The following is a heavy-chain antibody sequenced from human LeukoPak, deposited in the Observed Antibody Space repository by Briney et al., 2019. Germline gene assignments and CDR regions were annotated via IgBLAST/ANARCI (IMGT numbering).Heavy chain of an antibody. J-gene: IGHJ4*02. D-gene: IGHD5-12*01. V-gene: IGHV3-23*01. CDR3: AKDGYGRVSAFPSPA. CDR1: GFTFSSYA. Sequence: PGGSLRPSCAASGFTFSSYAMSWVRQAPGKGLEWVSAISGSGGSTYYADSVKGRFTISRDNSKNTLYLQMNSLRAEDTAVYYCAKDGYGRVSAFPSPAWGQGTLVTVSS. CDR2: ISGSGGST.